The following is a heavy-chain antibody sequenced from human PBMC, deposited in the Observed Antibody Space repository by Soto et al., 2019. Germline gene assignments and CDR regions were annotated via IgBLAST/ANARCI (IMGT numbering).Heavy chain of an antibody. J-gene: IGHJ3*02. V-gene: IGHV4-4*02. CDR3: ARNWNDGAFDI. CDR2: IYHSGST. Sequence: QVQLQESGPGLVKPSGTLSLTCAVSGGSISSSNWWSWVRQPPGKGLAWIGEIYHSGSTNYNPSLNSRVTISVDKSKNQFSLKLSSVNAADTAVYYCARNWNDGAFDIWGQGTMVTFSS. CDR1: GGSISSSNW. D-gene: IGHD1-1*01.